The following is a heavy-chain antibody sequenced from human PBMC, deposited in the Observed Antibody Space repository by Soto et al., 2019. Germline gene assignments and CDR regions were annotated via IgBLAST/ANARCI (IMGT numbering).Heavy chain of an antibody. D-gene: IGHD2-21*02. J-gene: IGHJ6*02. CDR1: GGTFSSYA. CDR2: IIPIFGTA. CDR3: SRASRIGVVTHYFYYSMDV. V-gene: IGHV1-69*01. Sequence: QVQLVQSGAEVKKPGSSVKVSCKASGGTFSSYAISWVRQAPGQGLEWMGGIIPIFGTANYAQRFQGRVTITADEATSTAYMELSSLRSEDTAASYCSRASRIGVVTHYFYYSMDVWGQGTTVTVSS.